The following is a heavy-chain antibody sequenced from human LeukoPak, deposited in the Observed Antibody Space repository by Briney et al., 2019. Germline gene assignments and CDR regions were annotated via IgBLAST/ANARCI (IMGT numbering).Heavy chain of an antibody. CDR1: GGSISSSSYY. CDR2: IYYSGST. Sequence: PSETLSLTCTVSGGSISSSSYYWGWIRQPPGKGLEWIGSIYYSGSTYYNPSLKSRVTISVDTSKNQFSLKLSSVTAADTAVYYCARQNGYDQLFDYWGQGTLVTVSS. J-gene: IGHJ4*02. V-gene: IGHV4-39*01. D-gene: IGHD5-12*01. CDR3: ARQNGYDQLFDY.